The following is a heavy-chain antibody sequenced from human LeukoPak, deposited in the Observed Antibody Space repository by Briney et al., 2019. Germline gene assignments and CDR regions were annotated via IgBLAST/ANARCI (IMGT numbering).Heavy chain of an antibody. D-gene: IGHD3-10*01. CDR2: ITSGSSDA. J-gene: IGHJ4*02. CDR1: GFTLSDYS. V-gene: IGHV3-11*06. Sequence: KPGGSLRLSCAASGFTLSDYSMTWIRQAPGKGLEWVSYITSGSSDAFYADFVRDRFSISRDNAKNSLYLQMNSLRLEDTAVYYCARGSAYGSAPYYYWGPGTLVTVSS. CDR3: ARGSAYGSAPYYY.